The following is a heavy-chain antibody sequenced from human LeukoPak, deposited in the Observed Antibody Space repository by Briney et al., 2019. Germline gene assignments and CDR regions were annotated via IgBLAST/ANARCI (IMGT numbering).Heavy chain of an antibody. J-gene: IGHJ5*02. Sequence: ASVKVSCKASGYTFTGYYMHWVRQAPGQGLEWMGWINPNSGGTIYAQKSQGRVTMTRDTSISTAYMELSRLRSDDTAVYYCARAPPITRGPFDPWGQGTLVTVSS. D-gene: IGHD3-10*01. CDR3: ARAPPITRGPFDP. V-gene: IGHV1-2*02. CDR2: INPNSGGT. CDR1: GYTFTGYY.